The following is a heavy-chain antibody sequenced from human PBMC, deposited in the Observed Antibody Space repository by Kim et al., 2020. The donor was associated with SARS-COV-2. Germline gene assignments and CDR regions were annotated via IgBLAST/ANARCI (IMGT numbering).Heavy chain of an antibody. J-gene: IGHJ1*01. D-gene: IGHD3-9*01. CDR3: AKDMTPRYYDILTGYHVTVEN. Sequence: GGSLRLSCVASGFTFDDFAMHWVRQVPGKGLEWVSSISWNSVTIAYADSVKGRFTVSRDNAKNSLYLQMSSLKTEDTALYFCAKDMTPRYYDILTGYHVTVENWGQGAQVTVSS. CDR1: GFTFDDFA. CDR2: ISWNSVTI. V-gene: IGHV3-9*01.